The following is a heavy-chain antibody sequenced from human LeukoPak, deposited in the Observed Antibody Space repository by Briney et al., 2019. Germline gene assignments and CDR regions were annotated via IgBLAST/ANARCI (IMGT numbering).Heavy chain of an antibody. CDR3: ARGTAAAGTNY. CDR1: GGSISSGSYY. CDR2: IYTSGST. J-gene: IGHJ4*02. Sequence: SQTLSLTCTVSGGSISSGSYYWSWIRQPAGKGLEWIGRIYTSGSTNYNPSLKSRVTISVDTSKTQFSQNLSSVTAANTGMYYCARGTAAAGTNYWGQGTLVTVSS. V-gene: IGHV4-61*02. D-gene: IGHD6-13*01.